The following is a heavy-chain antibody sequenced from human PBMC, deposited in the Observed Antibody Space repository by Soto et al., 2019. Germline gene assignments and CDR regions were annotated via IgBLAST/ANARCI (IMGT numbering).Heavy chain of an antibody. CDR1: GFTFSSYA. CDR2: ISGSGGST. D-gene: IGHD3-16*01. Sequence: EVQLLESGGGLVQPGGSLRLSCAASGFTFSSYAMSCVRQAPGKGLEWGSAISGSGGSTYYADSVKGRFTISRDNSKNTMYLQMNSLRAEDTSVYYCAFGLESFDYWGQGTLVTVSS. J-gene: IGHJ4*02. CDR3: AFGLESFDY. V-gene: IGHV3-23*01.